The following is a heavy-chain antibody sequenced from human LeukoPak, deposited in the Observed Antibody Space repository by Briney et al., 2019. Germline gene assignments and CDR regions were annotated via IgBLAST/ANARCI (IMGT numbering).Heavy chain of an antibody. CDR2: IYYSGST. D-gene: IGHD6-13*01. Sequence: SETLSLTCTVSGGSISSYYWSWIRQPPGKGLEWIGYIYYSGSTNYNPSPKSRVTISVDTSKNQFSLKLSSVTAADTAVYYCARSGYSSSWPFDYWGQGTLVTVSS. J-gene: IGHJ4*02. V-gene: IGHV4-59*01. CDR3: ARSGYSSSWPFDY. CDR1: GGSISSYY.